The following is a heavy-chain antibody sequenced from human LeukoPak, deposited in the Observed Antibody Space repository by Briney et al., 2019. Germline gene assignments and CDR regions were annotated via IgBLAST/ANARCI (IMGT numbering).Heavy chain of an antibody. CDR3: ARSGLYGSGSYYTRPFDP. D-gene: IGHD3-10*01. Sequence: SETLSLTCAVYGGSFSGYYWSWIRQPPGKGLEWIGEINHSGSTNYNPSLKSRVTISVDTSKNQFSLKLSSVTAADTAVYYCARSGLYGSGSYYTRPFDPWGQGTLVTVSS. CDR1: GGSFSGYY. J-gene: IGHJ5*02. V-gene: IGHV4-34*01. CDR2: INHSGST.